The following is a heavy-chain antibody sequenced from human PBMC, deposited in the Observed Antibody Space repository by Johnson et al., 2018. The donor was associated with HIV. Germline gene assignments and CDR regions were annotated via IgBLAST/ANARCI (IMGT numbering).Heavy chain of an antibody. D-gene: IGHD2-2*01. CDR2: IFSGGTT. J-gene: IGHJ3*01. Sequence: VQLVESGGGVVQPGGSLRLSCAASGFTVSSNYMSWVRQAPGKGLDWVSVIFSGGTTYYADSVNGRFTISRDNTENSLYLQMNSLRGEDTAVYYCVRDHQPWGQGTMVIVSS. CDR1: GFTVSSNY. V-gene: IGHV3-66*01. CDR3: VRDHQP.